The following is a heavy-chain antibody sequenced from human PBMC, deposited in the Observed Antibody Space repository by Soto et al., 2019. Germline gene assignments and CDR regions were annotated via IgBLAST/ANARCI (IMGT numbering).Heavy chain of an antibody. D-gene: IGHD3-16*01. V-gene: IGHV1-18*01. CDR1: GYPFTNYG. CDR3: ARDRDAFYTH. Sequence: GASVKVSCTVSGYPFTNYGVSWVRQAPGQGIEWMGWIGAYHGNTNYAEKFKGRVTLTTDTSTTTAYMELTSLDSDDTAVDYWARDRDAFYTHWGQGTLVTVSS. CDR2: IGAYHGNT. J-gene: IGHJ4*02.